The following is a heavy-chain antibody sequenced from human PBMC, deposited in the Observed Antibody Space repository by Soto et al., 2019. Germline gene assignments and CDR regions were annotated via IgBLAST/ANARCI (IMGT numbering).Heavy chain of an antibody. V-gene: IGHV3-48*03. D-gene: IGHD1-26*01. CDR3: AREGSGRYFWYFDL. J-gene: IGHJ2*01. CDR2: ISSSSSTL. CDR1: VFTFSRYE. Sequence: VGSLRLSCAYSVFTFSRYEMNCVRHAPGKWLEWVSYISSSSSTLYYADSVKGRFTISRDNAKNSLCLQMNSLRAEDTAVYYCAREGSGRYFWYFDLWGRGTLVNVS.